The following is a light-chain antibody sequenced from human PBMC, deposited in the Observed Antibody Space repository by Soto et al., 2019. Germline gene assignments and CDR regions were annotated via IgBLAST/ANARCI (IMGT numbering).Light chain of an antibody. Sequence: EIVMTQSPATLSVSPGERVTLSCRASQSVSSNLAWYQQKPGQAPRLLIYGASTRATGNPARFSGSGSGTEFTLTISSLQSEDFAVYYCQHYNNWPPWTFGQGTKVEIK. CDR1: QSVSSN. CDR2: GAS. J-gene: IGKJ1*01. CDR3: QHYNNWPPWT. V-gene: IGKV3-15*01.